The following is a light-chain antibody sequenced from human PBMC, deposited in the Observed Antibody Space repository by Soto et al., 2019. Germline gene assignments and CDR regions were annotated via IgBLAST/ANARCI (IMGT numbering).Light chain of an antibody. Sequence: QSVLTLPPSASGTPGRRVTISCSGSSSNIGSNYVYWYQQLPGTAPKLLIYRNNQRPSGVPDRFSGSKSGTSASLAISGLRSDDEADYYCAVWDGSLSAWVFGGGTQLTVL. CDR2: RNN. CDR1: SSNIGSNY. J-gene: IGLJ3*02. CDR3: AVWDGSLSAWV. V-gene: IGLV1-47*01.